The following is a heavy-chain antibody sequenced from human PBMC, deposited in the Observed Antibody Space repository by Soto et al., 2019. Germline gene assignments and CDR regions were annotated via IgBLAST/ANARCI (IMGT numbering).Heavy chain of an antibody. CDR1: GYPFTSYG. Sequence: GSVKVSFKSSGYPFTSYGISLVRQAPGQGLEWMGWISAYNGNTNYAQKLQGRVTMTTDTSTSTAYMELRSLRSDDTAVYYCARDQGAEYYDSSGYFVWGQGTMVTVSS. CDR3: ARDQGAEYYDSSGYFV. D-gene: IGHD3-22*01. J-gene: IGHJ3*01. V-gene: IGHV1-18*01. CDR2: ISAYNGNT.